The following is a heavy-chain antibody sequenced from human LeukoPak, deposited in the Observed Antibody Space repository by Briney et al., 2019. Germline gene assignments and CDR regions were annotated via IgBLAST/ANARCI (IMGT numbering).Heavy chain of an antibody. CDR3: ARAPIGSGNDYYFDY. CDR1: GGPISSGAYY. V-gene: IGHV4-31*03. Sequence: SQTLSLTCTVSGGPISSGAYYWSWIRQHPGKGLEWIGYIYYSGSTYYNPSLKSRVIISIDTSKNQFSLNLSYVTAADTAVYYCARAPIGSGNDYYFDYGGQGTLVTVSS. J-gene: IGHJ4*02. D-gene: IGHD3-10*01. CDR2: IYYSGST.